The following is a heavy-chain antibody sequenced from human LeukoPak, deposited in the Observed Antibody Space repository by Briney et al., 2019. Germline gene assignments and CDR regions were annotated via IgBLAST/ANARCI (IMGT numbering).Heavy chain of an antibody. Sequence: GRSLGLSCAAYGFAFSTHWMNWVRQAPGKGLEWVAIIKQDGSRKSSADSVTGRFTISRDNAKNLLYLQMNSLRAEDTAVYYCARDPGWGALDHWGQGTLVTVS. CDR2: IKQDGSRK. J-gene: IGHJ4*02. CDR3: ARDPGWGALDH. V-gene: IGHV3-7*01. D-gene: IGHD3-16*01. CDR1: GFAFSTHW.